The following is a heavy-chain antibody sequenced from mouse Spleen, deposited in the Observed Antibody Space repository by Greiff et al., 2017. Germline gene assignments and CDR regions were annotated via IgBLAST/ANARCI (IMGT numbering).Heavy chain of an antibody. Sequence: DVKLVESGGGLVKPGGSLKLSCAASGFTFSSYGMSWVRQTPEKRLEWVATISGGGSYTYYPDSVKGRFTISRDNAKNTLYLQMSSLKSEDTAMYYCARQRYFDVWGAGTTVTVSS. CDR2: ISGGGSYT. V-gene: IGHV5-9-2*01. CDR3: ARQRYFDV. CDR1: GFTFSSYG. J-gene: IGHJ1*01.